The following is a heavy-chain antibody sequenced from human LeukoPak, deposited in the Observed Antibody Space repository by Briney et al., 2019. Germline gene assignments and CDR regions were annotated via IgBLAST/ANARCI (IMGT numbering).Heavy chain of an antibody. CDR3: ARDGTGSSGSGSLHLFYYMDV. Sequence: SQTLSLSCTASGGSISSGSYYWSWIRQPAGKGLEWIGRIYTSGNTTYNPPLKSRVTTSVDTSKNQFTRKLSSVTAADTAVYYCARDGTGSSGSGSLHLFYYMDVWGEGTTVTISS. CDR1: GGSISSGSYY. D-gene: IGHD3-10*01. CDR2: IYTSGNT. V-gene: IGHV4-61*02. J-gene: IGHJ6*03.